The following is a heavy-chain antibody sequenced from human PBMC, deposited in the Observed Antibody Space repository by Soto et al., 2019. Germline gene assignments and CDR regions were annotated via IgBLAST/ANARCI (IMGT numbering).Heavy chain of an antibody. CDR2: ISWNSGSI. CDR3: AKGEITIFGVGHSWFDP. J-gene: IGHJ5*02. D-gene: IGHD3-3*01. V-gene: IGHV3-9*01. Sequence: GGSLRLSCAASGFTFDDYAMHWVRQAPGKGLEWVSGISWNSGSIGYADSVKGRFTISRDNAKNSLYLQMNSLRAEDTALYYCAKGEITIFGVGHSWFDPWGQGTLVTVSS. CDR1: GFTFDDYA.